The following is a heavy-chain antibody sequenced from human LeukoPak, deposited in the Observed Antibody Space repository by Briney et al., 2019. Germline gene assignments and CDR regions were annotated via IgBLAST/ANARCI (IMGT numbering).Heavy chain of an antibody. CDR1: GDSVSSNSAA. V-gene: IGHV6-1*01. J-gene: IGHJ6*03. Sequence: SQTLSLTCAISGDSVSSNSAAWNWIRQSPSRGLEWLGRTYYRSKWYNDYAVSVKSRITINPDTSKNQFSLQLNSVTPEDTAVYYCARGRTGYQLLPTKKDYSYYYMDVWDKGTTVTVSS. CDR3: ARGRTGYQLLPTKKDYSYYYMDV. CDR2: TYYRSKWYN. D-gene: IGHD2-2*01.